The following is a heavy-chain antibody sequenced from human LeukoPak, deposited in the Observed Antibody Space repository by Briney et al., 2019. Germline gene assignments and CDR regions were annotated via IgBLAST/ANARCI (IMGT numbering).Heavy chain of an antibody. CDR2: ISGSGGST. CDR3: ATRDKMVYAIRSFDY. V-gene: IGHV3-23*01. J-gene: IGHJ4*02. Sequence: HPGGSLRLSCAASGFTFSSYAMSWVRQAPGKGLEWVSAISGSGGSTYYADSVKGRFTISRDNSKNTLYLQMNSLRAEDTDVYYCATRDKMVYAIRSFDYWGQGTLVTVSS. D-gene: IGHD2-8*01. CDR1: GFTFSSYA.